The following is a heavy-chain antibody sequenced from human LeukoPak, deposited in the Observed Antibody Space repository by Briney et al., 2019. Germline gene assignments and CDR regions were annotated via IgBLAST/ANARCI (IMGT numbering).Heavy chain of an antibody. V-gene: IGHV1-2*02. CDR1: GYTFIGFY. CDR3: ARDRGTLYMDV. J-gene: IGHJ6*03. D-gene: IGHD2-15*01. Sequence: ASVKVSCRASGYTFIGFYLHWVRQAPGQGLEWMGWINPNSGASNYVQNFQGRVTMTRDTSISTAYMDLSSLRSDDTAVYYCARDRGTLYMDVWGKGTTVTISS. CDR2: INPNSGAS.